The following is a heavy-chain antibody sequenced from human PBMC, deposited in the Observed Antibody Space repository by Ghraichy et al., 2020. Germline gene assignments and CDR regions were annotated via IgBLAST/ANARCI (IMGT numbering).Heavy chain of an antibody. CDR1: GGSISSSSYY. D-gene: IGHD4-17*01. J-gene: IGHJ4*02. CDR3: ARRVDYGDYSAPFDY. CDR2: IYYSGST. Sequence: SQTLSLTCTVSGGSISSSSYYWGWIRQPPGKGLEWIGSIYYSGSTYYNPSPKSRVTISVDTSKNQFSLKLSSVTAADTAVYYCARRVDYGDYSAPFDYWGQGTLVTVSS. V-gene: IGHV4-39*01.